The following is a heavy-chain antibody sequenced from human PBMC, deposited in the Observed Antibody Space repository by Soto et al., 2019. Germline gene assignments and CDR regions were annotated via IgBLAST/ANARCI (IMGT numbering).Heavy chain of an antibody. CDR1: GGSFSGYY. D-gene: IGHD3-10*01. CDR3: AALSGYYYYYGMDV. J-gene: IGHJ6*02. Sequence: QVQLQQWGAGLLKPSETLSLTCAVYGGSFSGYYWSWIRQPPGKGLEWIGEINHSGSTNYNPSLKSRVTISVDTSKNQFSLKLSSVTAADTAVYYCAALSGYYYYYGMDVWGQGTTVTVSS. V-gene: IGHV4-34*01. CDR2: INHSGST.